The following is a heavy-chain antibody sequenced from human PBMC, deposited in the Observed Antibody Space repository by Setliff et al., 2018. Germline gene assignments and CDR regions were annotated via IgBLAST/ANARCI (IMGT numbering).Heavy chain of an antibody. CDR3: ARAVIVVVPAAMSYYYYYMDV. Sequence: SGFTFSSYWMHWVRQAPGKGLVWVSRINSDGSSTSYADSVKGRFTISRDNAMNTLYLQMNSLRAEDTAVYYCARAVIVVVPAAMSYYYYYMDVWGKGTTVTVSS. J-gene: IGHJ6*03. CDR2: INSDGSST. V-gene: IGHV3-74*01. D-gene: IGHD2-2*01. CDR1: GFTFSSYW.